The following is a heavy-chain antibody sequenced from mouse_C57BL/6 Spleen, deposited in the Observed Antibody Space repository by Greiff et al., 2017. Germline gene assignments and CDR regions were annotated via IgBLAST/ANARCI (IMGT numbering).Heavy chain of an antibody. J-gene: IGHJ3*01. V-gene: IGHV1-26*01. CDR3: ARGGLPSFAY. CDR2: INPNNGGT. Sequence: VQLQQSGPELVKPGASVKISCKASGYTFTDYYMNWVKQSHGKSLEWIGDINPNNGGTSYNQKFKGKATLTVDKSSSTAYMELRSLTSEDSAVYYCARGGLPSFAYWGQGTLGTVSA. CDR1: GYTFTDYY. D-gene: IGHD2-4*01.